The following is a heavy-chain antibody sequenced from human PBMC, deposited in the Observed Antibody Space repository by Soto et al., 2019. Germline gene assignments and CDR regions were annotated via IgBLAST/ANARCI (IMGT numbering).Heavy chain of an antibody. V-gene: IGHV4-31*03. J-gene: IGHJ4*02. D-gene: IGHD3-10*01. Sequence: QVQLQESGPGLVKPSQTLSLTCTVSGGSISSGGYYWSWIRQHPGKGLEWIGYICYSGSTYYNPSHKRRVTISVDTSKNQCSLKLSSVTAADTAVYYCASIVSSAHGEFSDWGQGTLVTVSS. CDR3: ASIVSSAHGEFSD. CDR1: GGSISSGGYY. CDR2: ICYSGST.